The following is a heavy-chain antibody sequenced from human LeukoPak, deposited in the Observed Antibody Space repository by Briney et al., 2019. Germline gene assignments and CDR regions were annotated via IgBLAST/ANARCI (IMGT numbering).Heavy chain of an antibody. D-gene: IGHD3-10*01. J-gene: IGHJ4*02. Sequence: PGGSLRLSCAASGFTFSSYAMNWVRQTPGKGLEWVSAISGRGGRTYYADSVKGRFTISRDNSKNTLYLQMNSLRAEDTAVYYCAKKSRGSGSYYGDYWGQGILVTVSS. CDR2: ISGRGGRT. V-gene: IGHV3-23*01. CDR1: GFTFSSYA. CDR3: AKKSRGSGSYYGDY.